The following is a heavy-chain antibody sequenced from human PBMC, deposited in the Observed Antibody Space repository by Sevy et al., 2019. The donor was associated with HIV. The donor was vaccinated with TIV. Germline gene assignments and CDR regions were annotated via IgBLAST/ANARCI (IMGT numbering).Heavy chain of an antibody. CDR3: ARTSYYDFNWFDP. CDR1: GGSISSSSYY. Sequence: SETLSLTCTVSGGSISSSSYYWGWIRQPPGKGLEWIGSIYYSGSTYYHPSLKSRVTISVDTSKNQFSLKLSSVTAADTAVYYCARTSYYDFNWFDPWGQGTLVTVSS. D-gene: IGHD3-3*01. CDR2: IYYSGST. V-gene: IGHV4-39*01. J-gene: IGHJ5*02.